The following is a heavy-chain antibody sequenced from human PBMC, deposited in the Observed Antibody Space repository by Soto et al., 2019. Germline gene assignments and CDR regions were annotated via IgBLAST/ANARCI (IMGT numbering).Heavy chain of an antibody. Sequence: QVQLVKSGGGVVQPGRSLRLSCAASGFTFSSYGMHWVRQAPGKGLEWVAVISYDGSNKYYADSVKGRFTISRDNSKNTLYLQMNSLRAEDTAVYYCAKETYSGPLDYWGQGTLVTVSS. D-gene: IGHD2-15*01. CDR3: AKETYSGPLDY. V-gene: IGHV3-30*18. J-gene: IGHJ4*02. CDR1: GFTFSSYG. CDR2: ISYDGSNK.